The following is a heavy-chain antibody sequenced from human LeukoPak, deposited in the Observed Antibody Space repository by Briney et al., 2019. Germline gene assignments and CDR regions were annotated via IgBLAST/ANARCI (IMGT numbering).Heavy chain of an antibody. CDR1: GYTLTELS. V-gene: IGHV1-24*01. CDR2: FVPEDGET. Sequence: ASVKVSCEVSGYTLTELSMHWVRQAPGKGLEWVGRFVPEDGETIYAQKLQGRVTMTEDTSTDTAYMELSSLRSEDTAVYYCATDVRGYFQHWGQGALVTVSS. CDR3: ATDVRGYFQH. D-gene: IGHD3-10*02. J-gene: IGHJ1*01.